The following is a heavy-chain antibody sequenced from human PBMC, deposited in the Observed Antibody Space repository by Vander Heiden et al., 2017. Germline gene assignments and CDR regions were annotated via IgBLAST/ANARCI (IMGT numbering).Heavy chain of an antibody. D-gene: IGHD2-15*01. CDR1: GFTFSIYS. V-gene: IGHV3-21*01. Sequence: EVQLVESGGGLVKPGGSLRLSCAASGFTFSIYSMNWVRQAPGKGLEWVSAFSSSSSYIYYADSVNGRVTISRDNAKNSLYRQMNSLRADETAVYYCARDLRYSGGICYRYYFDYWGQGTLVTVSS. CDR2: FSSSSSYI. J-gene: IGHJ4*02. CDR3: ARDLRYSGGICYRYYFDY.